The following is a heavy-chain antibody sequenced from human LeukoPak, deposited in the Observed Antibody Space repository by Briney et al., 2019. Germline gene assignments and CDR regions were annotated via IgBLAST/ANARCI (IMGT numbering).Heavy chain of an antibody. CDR3: ARVPTMTFFDY. D-gene: IGHD2-2*01. Sequence: SETLSLTCTVSGGSISSSSYYWGWIRQPPGKGLEWIGGIYYSGSTYYNPSLKSRVTISVDTSKNQFSLKLSSVTAADTAVYYCARVPTMTFFDYWGQGTLVTVST. V-gene: IGHV4-39*07. CDR2: IYYSGST. J-gene: IGHJ4*02. CDR1: GGSISSSSYY.